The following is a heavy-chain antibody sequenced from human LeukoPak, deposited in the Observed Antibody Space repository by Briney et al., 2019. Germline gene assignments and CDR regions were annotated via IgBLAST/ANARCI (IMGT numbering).Heavy chain of an antibody. CDR1: GGSFSGYY. V-gene: IGHV4-34*01. CDR2: INHSGST. Sequence: PSETLSLTCAVYGGSFSGYYWSWIRQPPGKGLEWIGEINHSGSTNYNPSLKSRVTISVDTSKNQFSLRLSSVTAADTALYYCAKDLRGPYSYGSDAFDIWGQGTMVTVSS. D-gene: IGHD5-18*01. J-gene: IGHJ3*02. CDR3: AKDLRGPYSYGSDAFDI.